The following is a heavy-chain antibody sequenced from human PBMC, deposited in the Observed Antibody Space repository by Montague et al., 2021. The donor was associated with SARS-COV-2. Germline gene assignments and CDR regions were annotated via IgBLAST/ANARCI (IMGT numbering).Heavy chain of an antibody. V-gene: IGHV4-59*08. CDR2: IYDSGNV. CDR1: GGSIRNYY. CDR3: AAQTDYYYYSLDV. Sequence: SETLSLTCAVSGGSIRNYYWSWIRQPPGRGLEWIAYIYDSGNVDYNPSLKSRATILVDTSKNQFSLKLSSVTAADTAVYYCAAQTDYYYYSLDVWGQGTMATVS. J-gene: IGHJ6*02.